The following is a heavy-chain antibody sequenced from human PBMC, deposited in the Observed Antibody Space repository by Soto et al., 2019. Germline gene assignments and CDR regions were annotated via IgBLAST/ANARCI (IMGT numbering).Heavy chain of an antibody. CDR1: NYTFSSFG. Sequence: GASVKVSCKASNYTFSSFGISWTRQAPGQGLEWMGWINPSNDNTNYAQNLQGRVTLTTDTSTSTAYMELTSLRYDDTAVYYCARDPYYSGNYLQVGYFDSWGQGTLVTVSS. CDR2: INPSNDNT. J-gene: IGHJ4*02. V-gene: IGHV1-18*01. CDR3: ARDPYYSGNYLQVGYFDS. D-gene: IGHD1-26*01.